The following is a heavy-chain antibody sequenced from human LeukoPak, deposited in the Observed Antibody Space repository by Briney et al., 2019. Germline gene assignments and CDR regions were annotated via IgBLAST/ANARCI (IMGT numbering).Heavy chain of an antibody. CDR2: INSDGTST. CDR3: SLGQAHGMDV. V-gene: IGHV3-74*01. D-gene: IGHD3-16*01. CDR1: GFTFSSYW. Sequence: GGSLRLSCAASGFTFSSYWMHWVRQAPGKGLMWVSRINSDGTSTSYADSVKGRFTISGDNAKNTLYLQMNSLRAEDTAVYYCSLGQAHGMDVWGQGTTVTVSS. J-gene: IGHJ6*02.